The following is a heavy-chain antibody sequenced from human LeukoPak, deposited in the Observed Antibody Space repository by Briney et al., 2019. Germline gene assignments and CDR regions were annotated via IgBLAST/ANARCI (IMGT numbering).Heavy chain of an antibody. CDR2: ITSSGSST. Sequence: GGSLRLSCAASGSTFNTFEMNWVRQAPGKGLEWVSYITSSGSSTYYTDSVKGRFTISRDNAKNALYLQMNSLRDEDTAVYYCAALGVVRSGYWGQGTLVTVSS. J-gene: IGHJ4*02. CDR3: AALGVVRSGY. D-gene: IGHD3-3*01. CDR1: GSTFNTFE. V-gene: IGHV3-48*03.